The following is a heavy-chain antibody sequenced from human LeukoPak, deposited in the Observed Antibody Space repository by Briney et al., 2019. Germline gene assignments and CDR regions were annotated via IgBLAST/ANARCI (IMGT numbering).Heavy chain of an antibody. Sequence: GGSLRLSCAASGFTFSSAWMSWVRQAPGKGLEWVGRIESKTDDATTEYAAPVKGRFSISRDDSKNTLYLQMNSLKTEDTALYYCTTEDGGGAFDIWGQGTMVTVSS. V-gene: IGHV3-15*04. CDR3: TTEDGGGAFDI. CDR2: IESKTDDATT. J-gene: IGHJ3*02. CDR1: GFTFSSAW. D-gene: IGHD4-23*01.